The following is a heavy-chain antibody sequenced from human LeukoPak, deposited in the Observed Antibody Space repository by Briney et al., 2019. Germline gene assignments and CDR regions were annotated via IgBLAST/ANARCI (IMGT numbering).Heavy chain of an antibody. D-gene: IGHD5-18*01. CDR3: ARHVGYGSNWFDP. CDR1: GGSIGSFY. Sequence: SETLSLTCTVSGGSIGSFYWSWIRQPPGKGLEWIGYIYYSGSTNYNPSLKSRVTISVDTSKNQFSLKLRSVTAADTAVYYCARHVGYGSNWFDPWGQGTLVTVSS. CDR2: IYYSGST. J-gene: IGHJ5*02. V-gene: IGHV4-59*08.